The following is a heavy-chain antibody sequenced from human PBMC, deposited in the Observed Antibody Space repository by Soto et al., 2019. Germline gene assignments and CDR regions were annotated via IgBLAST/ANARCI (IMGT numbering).Heavy chain of an antibody. CDR1: GYTFTNYG. Sequence: QVQLVQSGAEVKKPGASVKVSCKASGYTFTNYGISWVRQAPGQGLEWMGWINAYNGNTKSAQKLQGRVTLTTDTSTSTAHMELRSLRSDDTAVYYCARDAAAGLNDCWGQGTLVTVSS. CDR3: ARDAAAGLNDC. V-gene: IGHV1-18*01. J-gene: IGHJ4*02. CDR2: INAYNGNT. D-gene: IGHD6-13*01.